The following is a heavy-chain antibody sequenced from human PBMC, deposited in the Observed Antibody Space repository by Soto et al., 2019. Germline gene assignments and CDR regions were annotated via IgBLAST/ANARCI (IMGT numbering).Heavy chain of an antibody. V-gene: IGHV4-59*01. J-gene: IGHJ5*02. CDR2: IYYSGST. Sequence: PSETLSLTCTVSGGCISSYYWSWIRQPPGKGLEWIGYIYYSGSTNYNPSLKSRVTISVDTSKNQFSLKLSSVTAADTAVYYCARIEYGSGSYWFDPWGQGILVTVSS. D-gene: IGHD3-10*01. CDR1: GGCISSYY. CDR3: ARIEYGSGSYWFDP.